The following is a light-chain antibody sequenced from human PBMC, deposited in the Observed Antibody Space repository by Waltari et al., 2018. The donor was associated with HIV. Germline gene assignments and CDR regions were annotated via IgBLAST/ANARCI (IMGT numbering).Light chain of an antibody. J-gene: IGLJ3*02. CDR3: QSYDSRLSGWV. CDR2: GNN. Sequence: QSVLTQPPSVSGAPGQRVTISCTGSSSNIGAGYDLHWYQQLPGTAPKPLIYGNNNRPAGVPDRCPCSKSATSASLAITGLQAEDEADYYCQSYDSRLSGWVFGGGTKLTVL. V-gene: IGLV1-40*01. CDR1: SSNIGAGYD.